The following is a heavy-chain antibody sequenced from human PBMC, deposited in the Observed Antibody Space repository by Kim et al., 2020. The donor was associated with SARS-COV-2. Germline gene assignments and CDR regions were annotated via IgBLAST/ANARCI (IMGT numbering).Heavy chain of an antibody. CDR2: IYHSGGT. J-gene: IGHJ4*02. V-gene: IGHV4-4*02. CDR1: GGSISSSNW. D-gene: IGHD6-13*01. CDR3: ARSGYSSSWTWRAKTGSLDNDY. Sequence: SETLSLTCAVSGGSISSSNWWSWVRQPPGKGLEWIGEIYHSGGTNYNPSLKSRVTISVDKSKNQFSLKLSSVTAADTAVYYCARSGYSSSWTWRAKTGSLDNDYWGQGTLVTVSS.